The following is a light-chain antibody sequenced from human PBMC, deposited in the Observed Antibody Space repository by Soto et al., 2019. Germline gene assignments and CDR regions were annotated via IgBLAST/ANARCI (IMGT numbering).Light chain of an antibody. J-gene: IGKJ5*01. CDR2: AAS. CDR3: QQSYSAPSIT. Sequence: DIQMTQSPSSLSASVGARVTITCRASQSISTYLNWYQQKPGKAPKLLIYAASNLQSGVPSRFSGGGSGTDFTLTISSLQPEDFATYYCQQSYSAPSITFGQGTRLEIK. V-gene: IGKV1-39*01. CDR1: QSISTY.